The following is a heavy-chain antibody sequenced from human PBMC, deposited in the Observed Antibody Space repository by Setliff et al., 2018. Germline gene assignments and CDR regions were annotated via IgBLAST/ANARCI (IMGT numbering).Heavy chain of an antibody. D-gene: IGHD4-17*01. CDR3: ARSVHGDYVRLRQNNWLDP. Sequence: SVKVSCKASGYTFTDYYIYWVRQAPGQGLQWMGRINPISGATDYAQKFQGRVTMTRDTSITTAYMELSSLRSDDTAMYYCARSVHGDYVRLRQNNWLDPWGQGTLVTDSS. J-gene: IGHJ5*02. CDR2: INPISGAT. CDR1: GYTFTDYY. V-gene: IGHV1-2*06.